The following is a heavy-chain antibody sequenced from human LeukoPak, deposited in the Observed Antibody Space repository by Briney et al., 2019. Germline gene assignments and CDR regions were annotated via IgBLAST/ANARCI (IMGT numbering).Heavy chain of an antibody. V-gene: IGHV4-39*01. D-gene: IGHD4-11*01. J-gene: IGHJ4*02. CDR3: ARHDMSYSKGYYFDY. CDR1: GGSLSSSSYY. Sequence: SETLSLTCTVSGGSLSSSSYYWGWLRQPPGKGLEWIGSIYYSGSTYYNPSLKSRVTISVDTSKNQFSLKLSSVTAADTAVYYCARHDMSYSKGYYFDYWGQGTLVTVSS. CDR2: IYYSGST.